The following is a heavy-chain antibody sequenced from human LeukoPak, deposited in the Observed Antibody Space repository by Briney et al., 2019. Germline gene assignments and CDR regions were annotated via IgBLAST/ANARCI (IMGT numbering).Heavy chain of an antibody. D-gene: IGHD1-26*01. CDR3: ARDLIVGANPFDY. CDR2: INPNSGGT. J-gene: IGHJ4*02. V-gene: IGHV1-2*02. CDR1: GYTFTSYY. Sequence: GASVKVSCKAPGYTFTSYYMNWVRQAPGQGLEWMGWINPNSGGTNYAQKFQGRVTMTRDTSISTAYMELSRLRSDDTAVYYCARDLIVGANPFDYWGQGTLVTVSS.